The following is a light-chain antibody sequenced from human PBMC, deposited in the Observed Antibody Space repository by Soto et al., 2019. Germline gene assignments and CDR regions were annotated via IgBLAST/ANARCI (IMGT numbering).Light chain of an antibody. CDR2: AAS. J-gene: IGKJ5*01. CDR1: QGISNY. CDR3: QQYDDLPIT. Sequence: DIHMTQSPSSLSASVGDRVTITCRASQGISNYLAWYQQKPGKVPKLLIYAASTLQSGVPSRFRGSGSGTEFSFNITSLQPEDVATYYCQQYDDLPITFGQGTRLEI. V-gene: IGKV1-27*01.